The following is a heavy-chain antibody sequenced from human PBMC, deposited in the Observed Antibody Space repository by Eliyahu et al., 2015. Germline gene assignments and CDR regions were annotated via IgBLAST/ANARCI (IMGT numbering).Heavy chain of an antibody. CDR3: AKDRAAGSYDFWSGLGGMDV. Sequence: QVQLVESGGGVVQPGRSLRRSCAASGFPFSSYGLXXVRQAPGKGLEWVAVISYDGSNKYYADSVKGRFTISRDNSKNTLYLQMNSLRAEDTAVYYCAKDRAAGSYDFWSGLGGMDVWGQGTTVTVSS. V-gene: IGHV3-30*18. CDR1: GFPFSSYG. J-gene: IGHJ6*02. D-gene: IGHD3-3*01. CDR2: ISYDGSNK.